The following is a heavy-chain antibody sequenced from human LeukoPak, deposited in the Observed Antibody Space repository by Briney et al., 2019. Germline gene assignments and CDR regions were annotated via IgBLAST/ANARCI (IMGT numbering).Heavy chain of an antibody. CDR2: IYYSGSA. J-gene: IGHJ4*02. D-gene: IGHD2/OR15-2a*01. CDR3: ARGLFWYFDY. Sequence: SETLSLTCTVSGGSVSSGSYYWSWIRQPPGKGLEWIGYIYYSGSANYNPSLKSRVTISLDTSKNHFSLKLSSVAAADTAVYYCARGLFWYFDYWGQGTLVTVSS. V-gene: IGHV4-61*03. CDR1: GGSVSSGSYY.